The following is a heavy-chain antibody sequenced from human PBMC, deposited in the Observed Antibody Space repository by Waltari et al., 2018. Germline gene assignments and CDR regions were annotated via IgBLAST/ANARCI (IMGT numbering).Heavy chain of an antibody. CDR2: INPNSGGT. D-gene: IGHD3-3*01. J-gene: IGHJ4*02. CDR3: ARSSDFWSGYYRGPFDY. Sequence: QVQLVQSGAEVKKPGASVKVSCKASGYTLTGYYLHWVRQAPGEGLEWMGWINPNSGGTNYAQKFQGRVTMTRDTSISTAYMELSRLRSDDTAVYYCARSSDFWSGYYRGPFDYWGQGTLVTVSS. V-gene: IGHV1-2*02. CDR1: GYTLTGYY.